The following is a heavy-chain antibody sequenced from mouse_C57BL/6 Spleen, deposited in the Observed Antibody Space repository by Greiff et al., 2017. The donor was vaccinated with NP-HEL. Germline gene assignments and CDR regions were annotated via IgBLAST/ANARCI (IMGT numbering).Heavy chain of an antibody. Sequence: VKLQQSGAELVKPGASVKISCKASGYAFSSYWMNWVKQRPGKGLEWIGQIYPGDGDTNYNGKFKGKATLTADKSSSTAYMQLSSLTSEDSAVYFCARRGKPWDDVDYWGQGTTLTVSS. J-gene: IGHJ2*01. CDR1: GYAFSSYW. D-gene: IGHD4-1*01. V-gene: IGHV1-80*01. CDR3: ARRGKPWDDVDY. CDR2: IYPGDGDT.